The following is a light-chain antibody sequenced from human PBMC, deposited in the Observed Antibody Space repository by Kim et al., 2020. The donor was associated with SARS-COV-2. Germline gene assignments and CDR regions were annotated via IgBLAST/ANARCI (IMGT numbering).Light chain of an antibody. J-gene: IGLJ2*01. CDR1: ELAGKY. CDR2: QDN. CDR3: RAWDSTTAV. Sequence: SYELTQPPSVSVSPGQTASISCSGDELAGKYACWYQQKPGQSPILLIYQDNKRPSGIPERFSGSSSVNSATLTIRETQAVDEADYYCRAWDSTTAVFGAGTQLTVL. V-gene: IGLV3-1*01.